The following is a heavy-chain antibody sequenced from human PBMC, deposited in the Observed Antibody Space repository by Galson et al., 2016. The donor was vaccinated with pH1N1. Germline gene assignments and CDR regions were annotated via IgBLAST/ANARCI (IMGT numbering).Heavy chain of an antibody. J-gene: IGHJ5*02. Sequence: ALVKPTQTLTLTCIFSGFSLSTSGVGVGWIRQPPGKALEWLALIYWNDDKRYSPSLKSRLTITEDTSKNQVVLTMTNMDPVDTATYYCAHSLYGDYVGWFDPWGQGTLVTVSS. CDR3: AHSLYGDYVGWFDP. V-gene: IGHV2-5*01. CDR2: IYWNDDK. CDR1: GFSLSTSGVG. D-gene: IGHD4-17*01.